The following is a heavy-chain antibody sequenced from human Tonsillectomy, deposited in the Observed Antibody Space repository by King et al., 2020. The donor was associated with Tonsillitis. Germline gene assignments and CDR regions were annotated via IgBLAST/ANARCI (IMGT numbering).Heavy chain of an antibody. D-gene: IGHD5-18*01. CDR3: ARDRGGVQLWSHGYFDY. CDR2: ISSSGSTI. Sequence: EVQLVESGGGLVQPGGSLRLSCAASGFTFSNYEMNWVRQAPGKGLEWVSYISSSGSTIYYADSVKGRFTISRDNAKNSLYLQMNSLRAEDTAVYYCARDRGGVQLWSHGYFDYWGQGTLVTVSS. V-gene: IGHV3-48*03. J-gene: IGHJ4*02. CDR1: GFTFSNYE.